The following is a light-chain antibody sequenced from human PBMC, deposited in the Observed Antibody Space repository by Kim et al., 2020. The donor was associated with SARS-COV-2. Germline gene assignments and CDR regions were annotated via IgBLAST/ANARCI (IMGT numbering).Light chain of an antibody. CDR2: DVR. CDR3: SSYTSSNIPYV. J-gene: IGLJ1*01. Sequence: QAITISCAETSSDIGHYDFVSWYQQHPGKAPKLMVYDVRNRPSGVSSRFSGSKSGNTASLTIFGLQTEDEATYYCSSYTSSNIPYVFGSGTKVTVL. CDR1: SSDIGHYDF. V-gene: IGLV2-14*03.